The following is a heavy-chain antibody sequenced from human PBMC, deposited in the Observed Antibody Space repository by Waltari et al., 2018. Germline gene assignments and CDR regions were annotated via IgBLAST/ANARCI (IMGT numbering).Heavy chain of an antibody. J-gene: IGHJ4*02. CDR3: ARAEGVDTGGY. CDR2: IYSGGST. D-gene: IGHD5-18*01. CDR1: GFPVSSNY. V-gene: IGHV3-53*01. Sequence: EVQLVESGGGLIQPGGSLSLSFAASGFPVSSNYMSWFRQAPGKGGEWVSVIYSGGSTYSADSLKGRFTISRDNSKNTLYLQMNSLRAEDMAVYYCARAEGVDTGGYWGQGTLVTVSS.